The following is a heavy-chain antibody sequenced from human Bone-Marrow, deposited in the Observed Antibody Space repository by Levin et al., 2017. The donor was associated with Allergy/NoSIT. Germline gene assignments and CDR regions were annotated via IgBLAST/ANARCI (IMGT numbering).Heavy chain of an antibody. Sequence: LSLTCAASGFTFRTDAMSWVRQAPGKGLEWVSGISGGGGTTYYADSVKGRFTISRDNSKNTVYLEMNSLRDDDTAVYYCARESSSTSCCYFDNWGQGTLVTVSS. D-gene: IGHD2-2*01. CDR2: ISGGGGTT. V-gene: IGHV3-23*01. CDR1: GFTFRTDA. J-gene: IGHJ4*02. CDR3: ARESSSTSCCYFDN.